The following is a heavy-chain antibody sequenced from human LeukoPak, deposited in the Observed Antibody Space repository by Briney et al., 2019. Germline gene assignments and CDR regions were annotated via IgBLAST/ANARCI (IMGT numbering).Heavy chain of an antibody. J-gene: IGHJ2*01. D-gene: IGHD5-18*01. CDR1: GYTFTSYG. CDR2: ISAYNGNT. V-gene: IGHV1-18*01. CDR3: ARDRFGLQLWPEGWYFDL. Sequence: ASVKVSCKASGYTFTSYGISWVRQAPGQGLEWMGWISAYNGNTNYAQKLQGRVTMTRDTSTSTVYMELSSLRSEDTAVYYCARDRFGLQLWPEGWYFDLWGRGTLVTVSS.